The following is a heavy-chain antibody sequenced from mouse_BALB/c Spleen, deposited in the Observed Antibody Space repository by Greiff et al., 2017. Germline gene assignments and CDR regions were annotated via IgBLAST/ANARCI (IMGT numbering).Heavy chain of an antibody. CDR3: AREDGYYTYYAMDY. J-gene: IGHJ4*01. CDR1: GFSLTSYG. Sequence: VQLQQSGPGLVAPSQSLSITCTVSGFSLTSYGVHWVRQPPGKGLEWLGVIWAGGSTNYNSALMSRLSISKDNSKSQVFLKMNSLQTDDTAMYYCAREDGYYTYYAMDYWGQGTSVTVSS. D-gene: IGHD2-3*01. V-gene: IGHV2-9*02. CDR2: IWAGGST.